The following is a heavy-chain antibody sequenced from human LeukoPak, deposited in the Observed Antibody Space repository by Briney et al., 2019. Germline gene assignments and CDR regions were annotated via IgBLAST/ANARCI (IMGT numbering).Heavy chain of an antibody. CDR3: ARDFRWLQKSVFDY. V-gene: IGHV1-2*02. Sequence: ASVKVSCKASGYTFTGYYMHWVRQAPGQGLEWMGWINPNSGGTNYAQKFQGRVTMTRDTSISTVYMELSSLRSEDTAVYYCARDFRWLQKSVFDYWGQGTLVTVSS. CDR1: GYTFTGYY. D-gene: IGHD5-24*01. CDR2: INPNSGGT. J-gene: IGHJ4*02.